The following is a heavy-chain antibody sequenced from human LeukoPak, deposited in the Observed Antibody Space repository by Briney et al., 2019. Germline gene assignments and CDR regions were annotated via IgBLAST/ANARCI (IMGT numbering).Heavy chain of an antibody. V-gene: IGHV3-7*01. CDR3: ARELTTQTKASRSGGNCLGYFDY. D-gene: IGHD2-15*01. Sequence: GGSLRLSCAASGFTFNTYWMTWVRQAPGKGLEWVANIKQDGSEKYYVDSVKGRLTISRDNAKNSLYLQMDSLRAEDTAVYYCARELTTQTKASRSGGNCLGYFDYCGQGTLITVSS. CDR2: IKQDGSEK. J-gene: IGHJ4*02. CDR1: GFTFNTYW.